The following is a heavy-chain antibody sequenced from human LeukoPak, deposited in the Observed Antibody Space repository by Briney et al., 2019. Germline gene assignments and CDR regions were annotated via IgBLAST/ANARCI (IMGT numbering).Heavy chain of an antibody. D-gene: IGHD3-22*01. CDR2: ITNDGSST. CDR1: GLTFSSHW. Sequence: GGSLRLSCAASGLTFSSHWMHWVRQAPGKGLVWVSRITNDGSSTTYADSVKGRFTISRDNAKNSVYLQMNSLRAEDTAVYYCAKDQDSSGYYSIDYWGQGTLVTVSS. CDR3: AKDQDSSGYYSIDY. V-gene: IGHV3-74*01. J-gene: IGHJ4*02.